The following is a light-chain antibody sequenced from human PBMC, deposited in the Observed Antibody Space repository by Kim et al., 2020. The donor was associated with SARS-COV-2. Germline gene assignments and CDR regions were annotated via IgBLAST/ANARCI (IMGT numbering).Light chain of an antibody. J-gene: IGLJ3*02. V-gene: IGLV1-47*01. CDR2: RNN. CDR3: AAWDDSLSGSWV. CDR1: SSNTGSNY. Sequence: RVTISCSGNSSNTGSNYVYWYQQLPGTAPKLLIYRNNQRPSGVPDRFSGSKSGTSASLAISGLRSEDEADYYCAAWDDSLSGSWVFGGGTQLTVL.